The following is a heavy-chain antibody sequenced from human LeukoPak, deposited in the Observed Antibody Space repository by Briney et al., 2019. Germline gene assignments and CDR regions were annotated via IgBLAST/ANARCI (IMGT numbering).Heavy chain of an antibody. CDR3: ARAGIAAASTSSWFDP. CDR2: IIPIFGTA. J-gene: IGHJ5*02. D-gene: IGHD6-13*01. V-gene: IGHV1-69*13. CDR1: GGTFSSYA. Sequence: ASVKVSCKASGGTFSSYAISWARQAPGQGLEWMGGIIPIFGTANYAQKFQGRVTITADESTSTAYMELSSLRSEDTAVYYCARAGIAAASTSSWFDPWGQGTLVTVSS.